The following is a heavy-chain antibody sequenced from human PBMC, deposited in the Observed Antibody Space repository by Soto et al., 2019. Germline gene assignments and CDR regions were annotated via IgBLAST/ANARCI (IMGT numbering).Heavy chain of an antibody. Sequence: GGSLRLSCAASGFTFSNAWMNWVRQAPGKGLEWVGRIKSKTDGGTTDYAAPVKGRFTISRDDSKNTLYLQMNSLKTEDTAVYYCTTDVPDSSGLYYYYYYGMDVWGQGTTVTVSS. CDR3: TTDVPDSSGLYYYYYYGMDV. V-gene: IGHV3-15*07. J-gene: IGHJ6*02. CDR2: IKSKTDGGTT. CDR1: GFTFSNAW. D-gene: IGHD6-19*01.